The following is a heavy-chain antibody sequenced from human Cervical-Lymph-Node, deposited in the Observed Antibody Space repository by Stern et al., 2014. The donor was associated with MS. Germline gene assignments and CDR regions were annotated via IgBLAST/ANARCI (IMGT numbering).Heavy chain of an antibody. D-gene: IGHD1-26*01. CDR3: ATTRWDLFTWNWFDP. CDR2: IHDSGST. Sequence: VQLVESGPGLVKPSQTLSLTCTVSGGSISSSGYYWSWIRQPADKGLEWIGRIHDSGSTYYNPSLKSRVTISMDNAQNQFSLKRTSVTAADTAVYYCATTRWDLFTWNWFDPWGQGTLVTVSS. J-gene: IGHJ5*02. V-gene: IGHV4-61*02. CDR1: GGSISSSGYY.